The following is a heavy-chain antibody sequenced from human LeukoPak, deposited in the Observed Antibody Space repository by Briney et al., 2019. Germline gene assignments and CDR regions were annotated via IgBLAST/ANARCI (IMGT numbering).Heavy chain of an antibody. Sequence: GGSLRLSFPASGFTFSSYAKSWVRQAPGKGLEWVSAISGSGGSTYYADSVKGRFTISRDNSKNTLYLQMNSLRAEDTAVYYCAKLDHWGTDYWGQETLVTVSS. CDR1: GFTFSSYA. V-gene: IGHV3-23*01. J-gene: IGHJ4*02. CDR2: ISGSGGST. CDR3: AKLDHWGTDY. D-gene: IGHD3-16*01.